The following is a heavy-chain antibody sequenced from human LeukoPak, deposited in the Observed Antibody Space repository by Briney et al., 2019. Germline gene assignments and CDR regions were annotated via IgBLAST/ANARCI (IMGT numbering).Heavy chain of an antibody. CDR3: ARGLLNYYYYGMDV. D-gene: IGHD2-8*01. CDR2: IYSGGST. Sequence: GGSLRLSCAASGFTVSSNYMSWVRQAPGKGLEWVSVIYSGGSTYYADSVKGRFTISRDNSKNTLYLQMNSLRAEDTAEYYCARGLLNYYYYGMDVWGQGTTVTVSS. J-gene: IGHJ6*02. CDR1: GFTVSSNY. V-gene: IGHV3-66*01.